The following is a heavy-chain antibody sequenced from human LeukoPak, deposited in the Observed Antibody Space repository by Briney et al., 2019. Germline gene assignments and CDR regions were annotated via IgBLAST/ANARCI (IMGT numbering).Heavy chain of an antibody. V-gene: IGHV3-23*01. J-gene: IGHJ4*02. Sequence: GGSLRLSCAASGFTFSSCAMSWVRQAPGKGLEWVSAISGSGGSTYYADSVKGRFTISRDNSKNTLYLQMNSLRAEDTAVYYCAKDPRWFGGLLNPIFDDYWGQGTLVTVSS. CDR3: AKDPRWFGGLLNPIFDDY. CDR1: GFTFSSCA. CDR2: ISGSGGST. D-gene: IGHD3-10*01.